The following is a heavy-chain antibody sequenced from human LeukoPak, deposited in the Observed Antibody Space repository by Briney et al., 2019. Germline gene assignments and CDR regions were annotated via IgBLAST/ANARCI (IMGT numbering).Heavy chain of an antibody. CDR1: GGSFSGYY. CDR3: ARRSIAAQFDY. D-gene: IGHD6-6*01. J-gene: IGHJ4*02. V-gene: IGHV4-34*01. Sequence: SETLSLTCAVYGGSFSGYYWSWIRQPPGKGLEWIGEINHSGSTNYNPSLKSRVTISVDTSKNQFSLKLSSVTAADTAVYYCARRSIAAQFDYWGQGTLVTVSS. CDR2: INHSGST.